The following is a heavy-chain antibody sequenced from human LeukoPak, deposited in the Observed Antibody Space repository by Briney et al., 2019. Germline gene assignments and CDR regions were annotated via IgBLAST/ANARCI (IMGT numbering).Heavy chain of an antibody. J-gene: IGHJ4*02. D-gene: IGHD2-21*01. CDR3: ARVWQDNSGVDF. Sequence: GGSLRLSCAASGFIFSDYHINWVLQAPGRGLEWISYISTTGTTMHYADSVKGRFAVSRDNAKSSLYLQMNSLRDEDTAIYYCARVWQDNSGVDFWGQGTLVTVSS. CDR1: GFIFSDYH. V-gene: IGHV3-48*02. CDR2: ISTTGTTM.